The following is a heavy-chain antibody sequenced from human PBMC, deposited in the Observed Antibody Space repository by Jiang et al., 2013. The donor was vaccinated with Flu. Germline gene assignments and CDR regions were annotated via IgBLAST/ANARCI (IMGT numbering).Heavy chain of an antibody. CDR3: ARDLIRGSSGWYWDAFDI. CDR1: GFTFSSYG. V-gene: IGHV3-33*01. J-gene: IGHJ3*02. Sequence: VQLVESGGGVVQPGRSLRLSCAASGFTFSSYGMHWVRQAPGKGLEWVAVIWYDGSNKYYADSVKGRFTISRDNSKNTLYLQMNSLRAEDTAVYYCARDLIRGSSGWYWDAFDIVGPRDNGHRLF. D-gene: IGHD6-19*01. CDR2: IWYDGSNK.